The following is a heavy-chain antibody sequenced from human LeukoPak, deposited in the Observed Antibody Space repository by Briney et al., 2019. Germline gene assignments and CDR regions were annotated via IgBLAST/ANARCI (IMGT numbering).Heavy chain of an antibody. CDR1: GYTFTGYY. D-gene: IGHD6-13*01. Sequence: GASVKVSCKASGYTFTGYYIHWVRQAPGQGLEWLGWINPTTGGTKYAQKFEGRVTMTRDTSITTAYMEVNRLRSDDTAVYYCARGYSSPVPNFDYWGQGTLVTVSS. V-gene: IGHV1-2*02. J-gene: IGHJ4*02. CDR3: ARGYSSPVPNFDY. CDR2: INPTTGGT.